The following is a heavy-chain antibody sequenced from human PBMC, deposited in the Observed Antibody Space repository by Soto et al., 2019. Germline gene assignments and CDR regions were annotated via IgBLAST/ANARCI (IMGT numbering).Heavy chain of an antibody. CDR3: AREGKYYDFWSGYGNGMDV. J-gene: IGHJ6*02. CDR1: GGTFSSYA. Sequence: QVQLVQSGAEVKKPGSSVKVSCTASGGTFSSYAISWVRQAPGQGLEWMGGIIPIFGTANYAQKFQGRVTITADESTSTAYMELSSLRSEDTAVYYCAREGKYYDFWSGYGNGMDVWGQGTTVTVSS. D-gene: IGHD3-3*01. V-gene: IGHV1-69*01. CDR2: IIPIFGTA.